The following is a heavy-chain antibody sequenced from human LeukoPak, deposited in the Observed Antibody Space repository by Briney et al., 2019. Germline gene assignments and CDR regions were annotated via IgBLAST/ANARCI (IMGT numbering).Heavy chain of an antibody. CDR3: ARAGVWDYSDSSGYHNAAFDI. V-gene: IGHV1-2*02. Sequence: ASVKVSCKASGYTFTDYYTHWVRQAPGQGLEWMGWINPSSGGTNYAQKFQGRVTVTRDTSISTAYMDLSRLRSDDTAVYYCARAGVWDYSDSSGYHNAAFDIWGQGTMVTVSS. CDR1: GYTFTDYY. CDR2: INPSSGGT. D-gene: IGHD3-22*01. J-gene: IGHJ3*02.